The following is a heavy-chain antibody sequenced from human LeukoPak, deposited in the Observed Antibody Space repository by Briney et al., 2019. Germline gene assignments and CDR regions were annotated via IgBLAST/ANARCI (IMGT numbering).Heavy chain of an antibody. D-gene: IGHD2-15*01. J-gene: IGHJ4*02. CDR1: GGSISSYY. CDR2: IYYSGST. Sequence: PSETLSLTSTVSGGSISSYYWSWIRQPPGKGLEWIGYIYYSGSTNYNPSLKSRVTISVDTSKNQFSLKLSSVTAADTAVYYCARGRDCSGGSCFSGLDYWGQGTLVTVSS. V-gene: IGHV4-59*01. CDR3: ARGRDCSGGSCFSGLDY.